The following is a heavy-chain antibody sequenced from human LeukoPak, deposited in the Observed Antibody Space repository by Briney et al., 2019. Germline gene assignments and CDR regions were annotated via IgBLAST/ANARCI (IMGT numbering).Heavy chain of an antibody. CDR2: ISAYNGNT. CDR3: ARYICSSTSCYTGVADY. Sequence: ASVKVSCKASGYTFTSYGISWVRQAPGQGLEWMGWISAYNGNTNYAQKLQGRVTMTTDTSTSTAYMELRSLRSDDTAVYYCARYICSSTSCYTGVADYWSQGTLVTVSS. D-gene: IGHD2-2*02. CDR1: GYTFTSYG. V-gene: IGHV1-18*01. J-gene: IGHJ4*02.